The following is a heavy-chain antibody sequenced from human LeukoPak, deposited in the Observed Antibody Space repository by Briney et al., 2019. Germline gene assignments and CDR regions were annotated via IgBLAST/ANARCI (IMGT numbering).Heavy chain of an antibody. J-gene: IGHJ4*02. CDR3: AREVTTGNFDY. Sequence: SETLSLTCTVSGGSISSYYWSWIRQPPGKGLEWIGYIYYSGSTNYNLSLKSRVTISVDTSKNQFSLKLSSVTAADTAVYYCAREVTTGNFDYWGQGTLVTVSS. D-gene: IGHD4-17*01. CDR1: GGSISSYY. CDR2: IYYSGST. V-gene: IGHV4-59*01.